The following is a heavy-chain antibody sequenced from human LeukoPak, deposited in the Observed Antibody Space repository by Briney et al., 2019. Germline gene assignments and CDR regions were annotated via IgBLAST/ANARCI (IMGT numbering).Heavy chain of an antibody. Sequence: GGSLRLSCAASGFTVSSNSMTWVRQAPGKGLEWVSVIYSGGSTYNGDSVKGRFTISRDNAKNLLYLQMNSLRVEDTAVYYCAKSGGFFDTWGQGTLVTVSS. D-gene: IGHD1-26*01. CDR1: GFTVSSNS. V-gene: IGHV3-53*01. J-gene: IGHJ4*02. CDR3: AKSGGFFDT. CDR2: IYSGGST.